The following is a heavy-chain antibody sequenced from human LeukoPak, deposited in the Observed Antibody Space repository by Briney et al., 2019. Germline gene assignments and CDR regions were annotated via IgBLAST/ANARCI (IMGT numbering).Heavy chain of an antibody. D-gene: IGHD6-19*01. CDR3: AKDRSYSSGWYFLD. J-gene: IGHJ4*02. CDR2: ISGSGGST. Sequence: GGSLRLSCAASGFTFSSYAKSWVRQAPATGLEWVSAISGSGGSTYYADSVKGRFTISRDNSKNTLYLQMNSLRAEDTAVYYCAKDRSYSSGWYFLDWGQGTLVTVSS. CDR1: GFTFSSYA. V-gene: IGHV3-23*01.